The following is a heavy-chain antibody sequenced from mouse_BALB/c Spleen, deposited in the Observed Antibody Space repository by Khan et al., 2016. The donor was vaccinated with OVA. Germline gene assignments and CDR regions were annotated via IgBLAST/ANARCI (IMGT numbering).Heavy chain of an antibody. V-gene: IGHV1S137*01. Sequence: VQLQESGPELVRPGVSVKISCKGSGYTLTDYSMHWVKQSLAKSLEWIGVISTDSVNTNYNQKFKGKATLTVDKSSSTAYMELARMTSEDSAIYYCAIRDYFDYWGQGTTLTVSS. J-gene: IGHJ2*01. CDR1: GYTLTDYS. CDR3: AIRDYFDY. CDR2: ISTDSVNT.